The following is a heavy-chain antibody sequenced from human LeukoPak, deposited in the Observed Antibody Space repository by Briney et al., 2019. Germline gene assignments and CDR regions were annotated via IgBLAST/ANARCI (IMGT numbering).Heavy chain of an antibody. CDR2: INPNSGGT. Sequence: ASVKVSCKVSGYTLTELSMHWVRQAPGQGLEWMGWINPNSGGTNYAQKFQGRVTMTRDTSMSTAYMELSRLRSDDTAVYYCARGGRSRAEYFQHWGQGTLVTVSS. J-gene: IGHJ1*01. D-gene: IGHD3-16*01. V-gene: IGHV1-2*02. CDR1: GYTLTELS. CDR3: ARGGRSRAEYFQH.